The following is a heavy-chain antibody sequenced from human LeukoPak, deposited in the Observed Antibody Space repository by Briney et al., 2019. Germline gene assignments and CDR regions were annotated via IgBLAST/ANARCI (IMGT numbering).Heavy chain of an antibody. Sequence: ASVKVSCKASGYTFTSYYMHWVRQAPGQGLEWMGIINPSGGSTSYAQKFQGRVTMTRDTSTSTVYMELSSLRSEDTAVYYCARDRGVYYYDSSGYDPYYWGQGTLVTVSS. CDR2: INPSGGST. CDR3: ARDRGVYYYDSSGYDPYY. D-gene: IGHD3-22*01. CDR1: GYTFTSYY. J-gene: IGHJ4*02. V-gene: IGHV1-46*01.